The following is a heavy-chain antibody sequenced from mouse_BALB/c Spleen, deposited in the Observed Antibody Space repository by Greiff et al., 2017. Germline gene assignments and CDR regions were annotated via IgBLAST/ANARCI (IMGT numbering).Heavy chain of an antibody. CDR3: ARSPFITTVVATRAMDY. CDR2: ISSGSSTI. CDR1: GFTFSSFG. V-gene: IGHV5-17*02. D-gene: IGHD1-1*01. J-gene: IGHJ4*01. Sequence: EVKLVESGGGLVQPGGSRKLSCAASGFTFSSFGMHWVRQAPEKGLEWVAYISSGSSTIYYADTVKGRFTISRDNPKNTLFLQMTSLRSEDTAMYYCARSPFITTVVATRAMDYWGQGTLVTVSS.